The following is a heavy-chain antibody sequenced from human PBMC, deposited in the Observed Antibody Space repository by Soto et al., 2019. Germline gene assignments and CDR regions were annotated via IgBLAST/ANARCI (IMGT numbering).Heavy chain of an antibody. Sequence: ETLSLTCTVSGGSISSSSYYWGWIRQPPGKGLEWIGSIYYSGSTYQNPSLKSRVTISLDTSKNQFSLKLRSVTAADTAVYYCARHRYGSGSLISVWGKGTTVTVSS. J-gene: IGHJ6*04. D-gene: IGHD3-10*01. CDR2: IYYSGST. V-gene: IGHV4-39*01. CDR1: GGSISSSSYY. CDR3: ARHRYGSGSLISV.